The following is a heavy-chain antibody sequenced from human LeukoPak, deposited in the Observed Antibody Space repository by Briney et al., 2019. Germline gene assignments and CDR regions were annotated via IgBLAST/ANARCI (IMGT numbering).Heavy chain of an antibody. CDR2: IRSKANSYAT. CDR1: GFTFSGSA. Sequence: GGSLRLSCAASGFTFSGSAMHWVRQASGKGLEWVGRIRSKANSYATAYAASVKGRFTISRDDSKNTAYLQMNSLKTEDTAVYYCTRRYRGYAYYSDYWGQGTLVTVSS. D-gene: IGHD5-12*01. J-gene: IGHJ4*02. CDR3: TRRYRGYAYYSDY. V-gene: IGHV3-73*01.